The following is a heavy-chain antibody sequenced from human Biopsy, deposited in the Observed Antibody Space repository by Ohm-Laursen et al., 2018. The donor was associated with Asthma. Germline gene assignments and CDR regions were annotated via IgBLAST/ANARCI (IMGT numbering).Heavy chain of an antibody. CDR3: ARTTYGDDGFDP. D-gene: IGHD4-17*01. Sequence: TLSLPCTVSGGSINIGDYYWSWIRQHPVKGLEWIGYIYYSGSTYYNPSLKSRVSISLDTSKNQFSLSLTSVTAADTAVYYCARTTYGDDGFDPWGQGTLVTVSS. CDR1: GGSINIGDYY. V-gene: IGHV4-31*03. J-gene: IGHJ5*02. CDR2: IYYSGST.